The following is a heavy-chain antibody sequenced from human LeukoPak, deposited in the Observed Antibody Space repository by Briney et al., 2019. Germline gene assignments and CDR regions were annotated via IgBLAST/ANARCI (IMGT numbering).Heavy chain of an antibody. CDR2: ISYDGSNK. Sequence: GGSLRLSCAASGFTFRDHAMHWVRQAPGKGLEWVAVISYDGSNKYYADSVRGRFTISRDNSKNTLYLQMNSLRAEDTAVYYCARWENRFDYWGQGTLVTVSS. CDR3: ARWENRFDY. J-gene: IGHJ4*02. D-gene: IGHD1-26*01. V-gene: IGHV3-30*04. CDR1: GFTFRDHA.